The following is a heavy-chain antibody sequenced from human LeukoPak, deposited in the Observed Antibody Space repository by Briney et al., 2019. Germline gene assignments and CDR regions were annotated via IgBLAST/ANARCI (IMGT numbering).Heavy chain of an antibody. J-gene: IGHJ4*02. CDR3: ARDRVPYGGKAIDY. CDR1: GFTFSSYS. Sequence: GGSLRLSCAASGFTFSSYSMNWVRQAPGKGLEWVSSISSSSSYIYYADSVKGRFTISRGNAKSSLYLQMNSLRAEDTAVYYCARDRVPYGGKAIDYWGQGTLVTVSS. D-gene: IGHD4-23*01. V-gene: IGHV3-21*01. CDR2: ISSSSSYI.